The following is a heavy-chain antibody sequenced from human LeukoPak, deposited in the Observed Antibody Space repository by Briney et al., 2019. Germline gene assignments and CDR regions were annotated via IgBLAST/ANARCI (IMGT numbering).Heavy chain of an antibody. V-gene: IGHV1-18*01. D-gene: IGHD1-26*01. CDR3: ARDRGVEGADTFDY. CDR2: ISPKSGHA. Sequence: ASVKVSCKTSGYTFVTYGISWVRQAPGQGLEWMGWISPKSGHANYAQKFRGRVTMTTDTATTTAYMKLGSLRSDDTAVYYCARDRGVEGADTFDYWGQGTLVTVSS. J-gene: IGHJ4*02. CDR1: GYTFVTYG.